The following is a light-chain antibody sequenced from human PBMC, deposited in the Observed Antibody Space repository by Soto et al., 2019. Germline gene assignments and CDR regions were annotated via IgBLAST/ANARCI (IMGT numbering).Light chain of an antibody. CDR3: QHYNSYSEA. V-gene: IGKV1-5*03. CDR1: QTISSW. Sequence: DIQMTQSPSTLSASVGDRVTITCRASQTISSWLAWYQQKPGKAPKLLIYKASTLKSGVPSRFSGSGSGTEFTLTISSLHHDDFATYYCQHYNSYSEAFGQGTKV. J-gene: IGKJ1*01. CDR2: KAS.